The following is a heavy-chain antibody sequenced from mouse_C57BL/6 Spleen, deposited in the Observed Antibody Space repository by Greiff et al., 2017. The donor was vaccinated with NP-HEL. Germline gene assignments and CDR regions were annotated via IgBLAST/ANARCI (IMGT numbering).Heavy chain of an antibody. CDR2: IYPGDGDT. CDR3: AREGPYGSSSCWYFDV. Sequence: VQLQQSGPELVKPGASVKISCKASGYAFSSSWMNWVKQRPGKGLEWIGRIYPGDGDTNYNGKFKGKATLTADKSSSTAYMQLSSLTSEDSAVYFSAREGPYGSSSCWYFDVWGTGTPVTVSS. J-gene: IGHJ1*03. V-gene: IGHV1-82*01. D-gene: IGHD1-1*01. CDR1: GYAFSSSW.